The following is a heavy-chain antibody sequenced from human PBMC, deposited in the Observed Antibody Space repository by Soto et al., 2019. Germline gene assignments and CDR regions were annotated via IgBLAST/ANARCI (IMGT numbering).Heavy chain of an antibody. CDR1: GGSISSGGYY. V-gene: IGHV4-31*03. D-gene: IGHD1-26*01. CDR2: IYNSGST. J-gene: IGHJ4*02. CDR3: AKEKVGPFDY. Sequence: SETLSLTCTVSGGSISSGGYYWSWIRQHPGKGLEWIGYIYNSGSTYYNPSLKSRVIISVDTSKNQFSLKLSSVTAADTAVYYCAKEKVGPFDYWGQGTLVTVSS.